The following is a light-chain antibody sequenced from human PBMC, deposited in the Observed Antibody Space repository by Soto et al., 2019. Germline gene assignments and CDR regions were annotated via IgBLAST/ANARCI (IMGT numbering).Light chain of an antibody. J-gene: IGKJ1*01. Sequence: EIVLTQSPGTLSMSAGERATLSCRASQSVSSNYLAWYQQKPGQAPRLLIYGASSRAIGIPDRFSGSGSGTDFTLTISSLQAEDFATYYCQQSYSSPWTFGQGTKVDIK. CDR3: QQSYSSPWT. V-gene: IGKV3-20*01. CDR1: QSVSSNY. CDR2: GAS.